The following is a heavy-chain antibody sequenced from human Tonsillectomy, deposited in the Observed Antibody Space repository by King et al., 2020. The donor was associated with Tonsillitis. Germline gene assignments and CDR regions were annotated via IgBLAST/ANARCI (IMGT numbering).Heavy chain of an antibody. CDR3: AKDCGVKGGVAKYYSEN. V-gene: IGHV3-30*02. Sequence: VQLVESGGGVVQPGGSLRLSCAASGFTFSNYGMHWVRQAPGKGLEGVAFIRYDGSDEYYADSVKGRFTISRDNSKNTLDLQMNSLRAEDTAVYYCAKDCGVKGGVAKYYSENWGQGTLVTVSS. J-gene: IGHJ4*02. D-gene: IGHD3-16*01. CDR1: GFTFSNYG. CDR2: IRYDGSDE.